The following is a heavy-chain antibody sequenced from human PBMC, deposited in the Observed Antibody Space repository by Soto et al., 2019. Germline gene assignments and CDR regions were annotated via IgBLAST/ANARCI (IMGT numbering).Heavy chain of an antibody. V-gene: IGHV1-58*02. J-gene: IGHJ4*02. Sequence: SVKVSCKASGFTFTSSAIQWVRQARGQRLEWIGWIVVGSGNTNYAQKFQGRVTITADESTSTAYMELSSLRSEDTAVYYCASSDDYSNYDQSFDYWGQGTLVTVSS. CDR2: IVVGSGNT. CDR1: GFTFTSSA. D-gene: IGHD4-4*01. CDR3: ASSDDYSNYDQSFDY.